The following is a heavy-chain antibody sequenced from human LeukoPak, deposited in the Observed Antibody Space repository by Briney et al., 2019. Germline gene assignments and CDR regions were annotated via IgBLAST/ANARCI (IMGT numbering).Heavy chain of an antibody. J-gene: IGHJ5*02. Sequence: GASVKVSCKASGGTFSSYAISWVRQAPGQGLEWMGWISGYNGNTNYAQKLQGRVTMTTDTSTSTAYMELRSLRSDDTAVYYCARGSGSSSWYWFDPWGQGTLVTVSS. D-gene: IGHD6-13*01. CDR3: ARGSGSSSWYWFDP. CDR1: GGTFSSYA. V-gene: IGHV1-18*01. CDR2: ISGYNGNT.